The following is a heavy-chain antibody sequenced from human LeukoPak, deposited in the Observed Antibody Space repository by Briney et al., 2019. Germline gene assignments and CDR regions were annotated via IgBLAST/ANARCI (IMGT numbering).Heavy chain of an antibody. CDR2: ISYDGSNK. J-gene: IGHJ4*02. Sequence: GRSLRLSCAASGFTFSSYAMHWVRQAPGKGLEWVAVISYDGSNKYYADSVKGRFTTSRDNSKNTLYLQMNSLRAEDTAVYYCARGGDYLDYWGQGTLVTVSS. V-gene: IGHV3-30-3*01. CDR3: ARGGDYLDY. CDR1: GFTFSSYA. D-gene: IGHD4-17*01.